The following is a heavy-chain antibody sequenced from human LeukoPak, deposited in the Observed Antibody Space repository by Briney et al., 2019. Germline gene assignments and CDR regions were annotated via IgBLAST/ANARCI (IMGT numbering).Heavy chain of an antibody. Sequence: GGSLRLSCAASGFTFSNAWMSWVRQAPGKGLEWVGRIKSKTDGGTTDYAAPAKGRFTISRDDSKNTLYLQMNSLKTEDTAVYYCTTTGYSSSWYKGFDYWGQGTLVTVSS. J-gene: IGHJ4*02. V-gene: IGHV3-15*01. CDR2: IKSKTDGGTT. D-gene: IGHD6-13*01. CDR3: TTTGYSSSWYKGFDY. CDR1: GFTFSNAW.